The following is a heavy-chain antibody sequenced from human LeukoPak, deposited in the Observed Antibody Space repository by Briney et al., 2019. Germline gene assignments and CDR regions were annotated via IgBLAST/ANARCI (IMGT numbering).Heavy chain of an antibody. CDR1: GGSISGYY. J-gene: IGHJ6*02. V-gene: IGHV4-59*08. CDR2: IYNSGST. Sequence: SETLSLTCTVSGGSISGYYWSWIRQPPGKGLEWIGYIYNSGSTNYNPSLKSRVTISVDTSKNQFSLKLSSVTAADTAVYYCARGHYDVDVWGQGTTVTVSS. CDR3: ARGHYDVDV.